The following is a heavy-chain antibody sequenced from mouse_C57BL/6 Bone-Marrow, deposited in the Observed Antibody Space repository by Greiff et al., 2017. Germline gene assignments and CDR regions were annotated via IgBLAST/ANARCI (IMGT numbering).Heavy chain of an antibody. J-gene: IGHJ1*03. Sequence: VQLQQPGAELVMPGASVKLSCKASGYTFTSYWMHWVKQRPGQGLEWIGEIDPSDSYTNYNQKFKGKSTLTVDTSSSTAYMRLSSLTSEDSAVYDSASECTTVDCYVDFWGTGTTVTVSS. CDR3: ASECTTVDCYVDF. V-gene: IGHV1-69*01. D-gene: IGHD1-1*01. CDR1: GYTFTSYW. CDR2: IDPSDSYT.